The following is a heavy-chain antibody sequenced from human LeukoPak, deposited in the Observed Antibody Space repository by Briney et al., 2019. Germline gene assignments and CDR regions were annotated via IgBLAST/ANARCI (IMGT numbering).Heavy chain of an antibody. D-gene: IGHD5-24*01. CDR1: GFTFSDHY. CDR3: AKDSVEMASRRVKRFDY. J-gene: IGHJ4*02. CDR2: TRNKANSYTT. Sequence: GGSLRLSCAASGFTFSDHYMDWVRQAPGKGLEWVGRTRNKANSYTTEYAASVKGRFTISRDDSKNSLFLQMNSLKTEDTAVYYCAKDSVEMASRRVKRFDYWGQGTLVTVSS. V-gene: IGHV3-72*01.